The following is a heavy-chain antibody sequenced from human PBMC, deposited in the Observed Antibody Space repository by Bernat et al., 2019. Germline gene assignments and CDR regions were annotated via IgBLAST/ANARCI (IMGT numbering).Heavy chain of an antibody. D-gene: IGHD3-3*01. CDR1: GFTFSSYW. Sequence: EVQLVESGGGLVQPGGSLRLSCAVSGFTFSSYWMSWVRQAPGKGLEWVANIKQDGSEKYYVDSVKGRFTISRDNAKNSLYLQMNSLRAEDTAVYYCARDLNDFWSGYYTKSDYWGQGTLVTVSS. J-gene: IGHJ4*02. CDR3: ARDLNDFWSGYYTKSDY. CDR2: IKQDGSEK. V-gene: IGHV3-7*03.